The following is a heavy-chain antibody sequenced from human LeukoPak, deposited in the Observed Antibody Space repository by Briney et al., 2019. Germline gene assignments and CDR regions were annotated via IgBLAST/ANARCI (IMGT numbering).Heavy chain of an antibody. CDR3: ARYTAGTSGYSFDY. D-gene: IGHD3-22*01. CDR1: GYSISSGYY. Sequence: SETLSLTCTVSGYSISSGYYWSWIRQPPGKGLEWIGTIHHSGVTYYNPSLMSRITMSVDTSKNQFSLKPSSMTAAGTAVYYCARYTAGTSGYSFDYWGQGTLVTVSS. J-gene: IGHJ4*02. V-gene: IGHV4-38-2*02. CDR2: IHHSGVT.